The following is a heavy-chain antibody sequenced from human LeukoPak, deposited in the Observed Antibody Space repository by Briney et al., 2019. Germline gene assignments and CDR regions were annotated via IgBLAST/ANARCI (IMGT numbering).Heavy chain of an antibody. CDR1: GFSLSNARMG. D-gene: IGHD3-22*01. CDR3: ARIPDYNSSGYYTYYFDY. V-gene: IGHV2-26*01. J-gene: IGHJ4*02. CDR2: IFKNDEK. Sequence: SGPTLVNPTEILTLTCTVSGFSLSNARMGVSWIRQPPGKALEWLAHIFKNDEKAYSTSLKSRLTITKDTSKSQVVLTMTNRDPVDAATYYCARIPDYNSSGYYTYYFDYWGQGTLVTVSS.